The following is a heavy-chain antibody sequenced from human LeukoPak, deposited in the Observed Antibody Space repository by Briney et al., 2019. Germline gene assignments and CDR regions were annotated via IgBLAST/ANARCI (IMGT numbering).Heavy chain of an antibody. D-gene: IGHD2-2*01. J-gene: IGHJ6*04. CDR3: ARDLKDGGLVVPAAPSHGMDV. CDR1: GYTFTGYY. V-gene: IGHV1-2*04. Sequence: ASVKVSCKASGYTFTGYYMHWVRHAPGQGLEWMGWINPNSGGTNYAQKFQGWVTMTRDTSISTAYMELSRLRSDDTAVYYCARDLKDGGLVVPAAPSHGMDVWGKGTTVTVSS. CDR2: INPNSGGT.